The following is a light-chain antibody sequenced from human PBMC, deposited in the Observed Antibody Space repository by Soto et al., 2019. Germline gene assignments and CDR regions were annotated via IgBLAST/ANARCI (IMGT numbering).Light chain of an antibody. CDR2: DAS. CDR3: QQRSNWLT. V-gene: IGKV3-11*01. Sequence: EIALTQSPATLSLSPGERATLSCRASQSVSSYLAWYQQKPGQAPRLLIYDASNRATGIPARFSGSGSGTDFTPTISSLEPEDFAVYYCQQRSNWLTFGGGTKVDIK. CDR1: QSVSSY. J-gene: IGKJ4*01.